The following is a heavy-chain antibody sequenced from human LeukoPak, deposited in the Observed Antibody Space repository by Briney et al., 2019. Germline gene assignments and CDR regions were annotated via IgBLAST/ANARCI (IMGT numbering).Heavy chain of an antibody. CDR1: GFTFSSYE. Sequence: GGSLRLSCAASGFTFSSYEMNWVRQAPGKGLEWVSSISSSSSYIYYADSVKGRFTISRDNAKNSLYLQMNSLRAEDTAVYYCARAFREYSSSGTYFDYWGQGTLVTVSS. J-gene: IGHJ4*02. CDR2: ISSSSSYI. D-gene: IGHD6-6*01. CDR3: ARAFREYSSSGTYFDY. V-gene: IGHV3-21*01.